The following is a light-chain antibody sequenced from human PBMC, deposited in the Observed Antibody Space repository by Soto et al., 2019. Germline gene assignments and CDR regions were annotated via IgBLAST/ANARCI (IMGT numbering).Light chain of an antibody. Sequence: EIVLTQSPGTLSLSLGERATLSCRASQSVSSNYLAWYQQKPGQAPRLLIYATSSRATGIPDRFSGSGSGTDFTLTSSRLEPEDLAVYYCQQYGNSPRYSFGQGTKLEIK. V-gene: IGKV3-20*01. CDR1: QSVSSNY. J-gene: IGKJ2*03. CDR2: ATS. CDR3: QQYGNSPRYS.